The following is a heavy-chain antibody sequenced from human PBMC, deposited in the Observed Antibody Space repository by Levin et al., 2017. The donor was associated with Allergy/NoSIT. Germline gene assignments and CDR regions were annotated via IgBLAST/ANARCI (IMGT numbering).Heavy chain of an antibody. Sequence: SVKVSCKASGGTFSNYYIFWVRQAPGQGLELMGGILPIFAASKYAQTFHGRVTITAERSTKTAYMELRGVRSDDQAVYYCSARTLVRVQAVIRPAYFDYWGQGSLVTVSS. V-gene: IGHV1-69*13. D-gene: IGHD3-10*01. CDR2: ILPIFAAS. CDR3: SARTLVRVQAVIRPAYFDY. CDR1: GGTFSNYY. J-gene: IGHJ4*02.